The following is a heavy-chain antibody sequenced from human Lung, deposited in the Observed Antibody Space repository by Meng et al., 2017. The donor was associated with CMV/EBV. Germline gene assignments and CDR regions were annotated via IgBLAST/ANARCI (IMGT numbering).Heavy chain of an antibody. CDR1: GFTFSSYW. Sequence: GGSXRLXXAASGFTFSSYWMSWVRQAPGKGLEWVANIKQDGSEKYYVDSVKGRFTISRDNAKNSLYLQMNSLRAEDTAVYYCARDRGRYGMDVWGQGTTVTVSS. V-gene: IGHV3-7*01. J-gene: IGHJ6*02. CDR2: IKQDGSEK. CDR3: ARDRGRYGMDV.